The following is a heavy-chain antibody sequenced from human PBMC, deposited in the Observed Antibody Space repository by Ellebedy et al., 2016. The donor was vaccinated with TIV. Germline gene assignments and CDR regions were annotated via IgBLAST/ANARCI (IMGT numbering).Heavy chain of an antibody. Sequence: GESLKISCAASGFTFSSYAMSWVRQTPGKGLEWVSTISGDGGSTYYADSVTGRFTISRDNSKNTLSLQMNSLRAEDTAVFYCARPSSSSWYTSFDYWGRGTLVTVSS. CDR3: ARPSSSSWYTSFDY. D-gene: IGHD6-13*01. CDR1: GFTFSSYA. CDR2: ISGDGGST. J-gene: IGHJ4*02. V-gene: IGHV3-23*01.